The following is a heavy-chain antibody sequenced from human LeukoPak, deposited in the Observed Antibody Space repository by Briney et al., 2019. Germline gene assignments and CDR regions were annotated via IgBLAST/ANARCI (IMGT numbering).Heavy chain of an antibody. CDR3: ARAQIVATIWRHYFDY. CDR1: GYTFTSYY. D-gene: IGHD5-12*01. Sequence: ASVKVSCKASGYTFTSYYMHWVRQAPGQGLEWMGIINPSGGSTSYAQKFQGRVTMTRDTSTSTVYMELSSLRSEDTAVYHCARAQIVATIWRHYFDYWGQGTLVTVSS. CDR2: INPSGGST. V-gene: IGHV1-46*01. J-gene: IGHJ4*02.